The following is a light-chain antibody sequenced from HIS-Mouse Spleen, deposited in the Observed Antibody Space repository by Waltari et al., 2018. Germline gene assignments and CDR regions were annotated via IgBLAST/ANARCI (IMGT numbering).Light chain of an antibody. CDR3: QQYDNLPLT. V-gene: IGKV1-33*01. Sequence: DIQMTQSPSSLSASVGDIVTITFQASQDISNYLNWYQQKPGKAPKLLIYYASNLETGVPSRFSGSGSGTDFTFTISSLQPEDIATYYCQQYDNLPLTFGGGTKVEIK. CDR1: QDISNY. CDR2: YAS. J-gene: IGKJ4*01.